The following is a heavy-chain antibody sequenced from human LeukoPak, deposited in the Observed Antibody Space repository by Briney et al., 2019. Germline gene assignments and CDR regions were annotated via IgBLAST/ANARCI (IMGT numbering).Heavy chain of an antibody. CDR2: IYYRGGT. CDR3: ARRGPNSGSYSHFDL. CDR1: GGSISSHY. J-gene: IGHJ2*01. Sequence: SETLSLTCTVSGGSISSHYWTWIRQPPGKGLEWIGYIYYRGGTNYNPSLQSRVTISVDTSKNQFSLKLISVTAADTAVYYCARRGPNSGSYSHFDLWGRGTLVTVSS. D-gene: IGHD1-26*01. V-gene: IGHV4-59*11.